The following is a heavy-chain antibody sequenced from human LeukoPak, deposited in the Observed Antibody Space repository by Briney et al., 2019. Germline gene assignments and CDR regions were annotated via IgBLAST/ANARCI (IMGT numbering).Heavy chain of an antibody. CDR1: GFTFDDYT. J-gene: IGHJ1*01. CDR3: AKDMKEGGYEH. V-gene: IGHV3-43*01. CDR2: ISWDGGST. Sequence: PPGGSLRLSCAASGFTFDDYTMHWVRQAPGKGLEWVSLISWDGGSTYYADSVRGRFTISRDNSKNSLYLQMNSLRTEDTALYYCAKDMKEGGYEHWGQGTLVTVSS. D-gene: IGHD5-12*01.